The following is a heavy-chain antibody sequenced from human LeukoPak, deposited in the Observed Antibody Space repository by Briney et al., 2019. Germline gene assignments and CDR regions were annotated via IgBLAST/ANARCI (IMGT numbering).Heavy chain of an antibody. V-gene: IGHV3-7*01. CDR1: GFTFSSYW. CDR2: IKQDGSEK. CDR3: AVRRDLVVYPAWEWFYP. D-gene: IGHD2-8*01. Sequence: PGGSLRLSCAATGFTFSSYWMSWVRQAPGKGLEWVANIKQDGSEKYYVDSVKGRFTISRDNAKNSLYLQMNSLRAEDTAVYYCAVRRDLVVYPAWEWFYPWGQGTLVTVSS. J-gene: IGHJ5*02.